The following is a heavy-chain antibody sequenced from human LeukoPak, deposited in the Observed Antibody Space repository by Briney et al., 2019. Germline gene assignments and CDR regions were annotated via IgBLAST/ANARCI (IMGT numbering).Heavy chain of an antibody. D-gene: IGHD1-26*01. CDR1: GCTFITYW. CDR3: ARRVHRSGTYSSHSDY. CDR2: IYLCDSDT. J-gene: IGHJ4*02. Sequence: GESLQIPSQGSGCTFITYWICWVRQMPGKSLEWRGVIYLCDSDTRYSPSFQGQVTISADKSISTAYLQWSGLKASDTAMYYCARRVHRSGTYSSHSDYWGQGNLVTVSS. V-gene: IGHV5-51*01.